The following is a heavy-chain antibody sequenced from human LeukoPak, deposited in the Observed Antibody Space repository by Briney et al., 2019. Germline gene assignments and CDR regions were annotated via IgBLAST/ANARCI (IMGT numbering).Heavy chain of an antibody. CDR1: GGSFSGYY. Sequence: SETLSLTCAVYGGSFSGYYWSWIRQPAGKGLEWIGRIYTSGSTNYNPSLKSRVTISVDTSKNQFSLKLSSVTAADTAVYYCARGQPRRTFDYWGQGTLVTVSS. J-gene: IGHJ4*02. CDR2: IYTSGST. CDR3: ARGQPRRTFDY. D-gene: IGHD1/OR15-1a*01. V-gene: IGHV4-59*10.